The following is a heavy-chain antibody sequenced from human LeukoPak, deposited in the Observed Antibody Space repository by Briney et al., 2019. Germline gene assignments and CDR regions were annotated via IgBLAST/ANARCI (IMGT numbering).Heavy chain of an antibody. D-gene: IGHD2-15*01. V-gene: IGHV3-30*04. J-gene: IGHJ6*02. Sequence: GGSLRLSCAASGFIFSSYAMHWVRQAPGKGLEGVAFISYDGSNKYYADSVKGRFTISRDSSKNTLYLQMNSLRAEDTAVYYCACGRGYYGMDVWGQGTTVTVSS. CDR3: ACGRGYYGMDV. CDR2: ISYDGSNK. CDR1: GFIFSSYA.